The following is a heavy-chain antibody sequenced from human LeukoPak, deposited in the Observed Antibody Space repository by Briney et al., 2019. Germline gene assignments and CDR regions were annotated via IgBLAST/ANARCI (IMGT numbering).Heavy chain of an antibody. Sequence: GGSLRLSCAASGFTFSSYGMHWVRQAPGKGLEWVAFIRYDGSNKYYADSVKGRFTISRDNSKNTLYLQMNSLRAEDTAVYYCARDRAYCGGDCFFDYWGQGTLVTVSS. CDR1: GFTFSSYG. CDR2: IRYDGSNK. D-gene: IGHD2-21*01. CDR3: ARDRAYCGGDCFFDY. V-gene: IGHV3-30*02. J-gene: IGHJ4*02.